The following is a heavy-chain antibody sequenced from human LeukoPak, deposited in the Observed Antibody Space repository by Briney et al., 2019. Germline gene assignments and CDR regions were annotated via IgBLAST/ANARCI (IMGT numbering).Heavy chain of an antibody. CDR3: ARGYLGVRGVGNWFDP. V-gene: IGHV4-59*01. CDR2: IYYSGST. D-gene: IGHD3-10*01. J-gene: IGHJ5*02. Sequence: PSETLSLTCTVSGGSISSYYWSWIRQPPGKGLEWIGYIYYSGSTNYNPSLKSRVTISVDTSKHQFSLKQTSVTPADTAVYYCARGYLGVRGVGNWFDPWGQGTLVTVSS. CDR1: GGSISSYY.